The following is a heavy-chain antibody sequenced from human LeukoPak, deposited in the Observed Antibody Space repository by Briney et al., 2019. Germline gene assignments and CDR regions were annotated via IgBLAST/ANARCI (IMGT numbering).Heavy chain of an antibody. CDR3: ASVRTAKLERNFDY. CDR2: ISSSSSYI. Sequence: PGGSLRLSCAASGFTFSSYAMSWVRQAPGKGLEWVSSISSSSSYIYYADSVKGRFTISRDNAKNSLYLQMNSLRAEDTAVYYCASVRTAKLERNFDYWGQGTLVTVSS. J-gene: IGHJ4*02. D-gene: IGHD1-1*01. CDR1: GFTFSSYA. V-gene: IGHV3-21*01.